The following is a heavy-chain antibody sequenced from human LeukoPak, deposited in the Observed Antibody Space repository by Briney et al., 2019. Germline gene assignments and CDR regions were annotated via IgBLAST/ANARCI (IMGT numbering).Heavy chain of an antibody. Sequence: SETLSLTCTVSGGSVSSGSYYWSWIRQSPGKGLEWIGEINHSGSTNYNPSLKSRVTISVDTSKNQFSLKLNSVTAADTAVYYCASCSSTSWYAGDWFDPWGQGTLVTVSS. CDR1: GGSVSSGSYY. D-gene: IGHD2-2*01. V-gene: IGHV4-39*07. J-gene: IGHJ5*02. CDR2: INHSGST. CDR3: ASCSSTSWYAGDWFDP.